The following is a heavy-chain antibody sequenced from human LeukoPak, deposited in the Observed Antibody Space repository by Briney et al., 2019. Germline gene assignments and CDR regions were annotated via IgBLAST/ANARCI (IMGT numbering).Heavy chain of an antibody. CDR2: INSDGSST. D-gene: IGHD3-10*01. CDR3: ASLYGSGSYYYYYYGMDV. CDR1: GFSLRSYW. J-gene: IGHJ6*02. Sequence: GGSLRLSCAAPGFSLRSYWMSWVRQAPGKGLVWVSRINSDGSSTSYADSVKGRFTISRDNAKNTLYLQMNSLRAEDTAVYYCASLYGSGSYYYYYYGMDVWGQGTTVTVSS. V-gene: IGHV3-74*01.